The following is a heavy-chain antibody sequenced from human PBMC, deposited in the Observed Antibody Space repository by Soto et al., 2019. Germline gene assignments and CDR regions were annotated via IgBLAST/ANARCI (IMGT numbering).Heavy chain of an antibody. CDR2: IYPGDFDI. CDR1: GYKFIDYW. CDR3: ARSYGGEYYDSRYYYYAY. D-gene: IGHD3-22*01. J-gene: IGHJ4*01. V-gene: IGHV5-51*01. Sequence: GESLKISCKGSGYKFIDYWIGWVRQVPGKGLEWVGIIYPGDFDIKYSPSFRGRVTISADKSITTVYLQWSSLKASDTAMYYCARSYGGEYYDSRYYYYAYWGHGTLVTVSS.